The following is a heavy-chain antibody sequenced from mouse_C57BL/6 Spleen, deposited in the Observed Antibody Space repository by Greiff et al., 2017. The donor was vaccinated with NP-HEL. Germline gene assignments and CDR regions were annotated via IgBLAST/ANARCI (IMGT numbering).Heavy chain of an antibody. Sequence: VQLQQSGAELVRPGTSVKFSCKASGYAFSSSWMHWVKQRPGQGLEWIGGIYPGDSDTNYNGKFKGKATLTADKSSSTAYMQLSSLTSEDSAVYFCAIDYYAMDDWGQGTSVTASS. CDR3: AIDYYAMDD. V-gene: IGHV1-82*01. CDR2: IYPGDSDT. J-gene: IGHJ4*01. CDR1: GYAFSSSW.